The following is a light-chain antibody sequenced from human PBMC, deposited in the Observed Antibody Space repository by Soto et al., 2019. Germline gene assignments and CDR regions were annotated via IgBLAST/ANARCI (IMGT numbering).Light chain of an antibody. J-gene: IGKJ4*01. Sequence: DIQMTQSPSSLSASVGDSVTITCRASQSITTYLNWYQQKPGQAPNLLIYTTSTLKSGVPSRFSGSRSGTDFTLTISALRPEDFATYFCQQADSTPVTFGGGTKLEI. CDR1: QSITTY. CDR2: TTS. CDR3: QQADSTPVT. V-gene: IGKV1-39*01.